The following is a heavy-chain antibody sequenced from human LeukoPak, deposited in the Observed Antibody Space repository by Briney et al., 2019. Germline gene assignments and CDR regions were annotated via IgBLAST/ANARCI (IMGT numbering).Heavy chain of an antibody. V-gene: IGHV1-24*01. D-gene: IGHD4-17*01. CDR3: ATHARYDYGDYVDWFDP. J-gene: IGHJ5*02. Sequence: ASVTVSFKVSGYTLTELSMHWVRQAPGKGLEWMGGFDPEDGETIYAQKFQGRVTMTEDTYTDTDYMELSSLRSEDTAVYYCATHARYDYGDYVDWFDPWGQGTLVTVSS. CDR2: FDPEDGET. CDR1: GYTLTELS.